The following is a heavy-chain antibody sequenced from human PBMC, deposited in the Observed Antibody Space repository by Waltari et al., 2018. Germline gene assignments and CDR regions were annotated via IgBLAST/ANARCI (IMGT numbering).Heavy chain of an antibody. CDR3: ARDNLDYGDAFDI. CDR2: IYYSGST. J-gene: IGHJ3*02. Sequence: QVQLQESGPGLVKPSQTLSLTCTVSGGSISSGDYYWSWIRQPPGKGLEWIGYIYYSGSTYYNPSLESRVTISVDTSKNQFSLKLSSVTAADTAVYYCARDNLDYGDAFDIWGQGTMVTVSS. V-gene: IGHV4-30-4*08. CDR1: GGSISSGDYY. D-gene: IGHD3-10*01.